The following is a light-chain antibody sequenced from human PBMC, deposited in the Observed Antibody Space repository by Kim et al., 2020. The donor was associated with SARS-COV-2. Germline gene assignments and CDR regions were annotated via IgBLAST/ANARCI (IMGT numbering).Light chain of an antibody. CDR3: QAWDSSTVV. V-gene: IGLV3-1*01. Sequence: MSPGQTASITCSGDKLGNKYACWYQQKPGQSPVLVIYQDSKRPSGIPERFSGSNSGNTATLTISGTQAMDEADYYCQAWDSSTVVFGGGTQLTVL. CDR1: KLGNKY. CDR2: QDS. J-gene: IGLJ2*01.